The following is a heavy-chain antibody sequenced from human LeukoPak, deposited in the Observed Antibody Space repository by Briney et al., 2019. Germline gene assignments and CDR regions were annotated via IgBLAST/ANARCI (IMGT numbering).Heavy chain of an antibody. CDR3: ARGSYSYYYYMDV. CDR1: GYAFTGYY. Sequence: ASVKVSCKASGYAFTGYYMHWVRQAPGQGLEWMGWINPNSGGTNYAQKFQGRVTMTRDTSISTAYMELSRLRSDDTAVYYCARGSYSYYYYMDVWGKGTTVTVSS. J-gene: IGHJ6*03. CDR2: INPNSGGT. V-gene: IGHV1-2*02. D-gene: IGHD1-26*01.